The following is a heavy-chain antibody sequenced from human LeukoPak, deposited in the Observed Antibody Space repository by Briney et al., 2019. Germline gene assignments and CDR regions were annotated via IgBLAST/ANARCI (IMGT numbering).Heavy chain of an antibody. V-gene: IGHV4-34*01. J-gene: IGHJ4*02. Sequence: KPSETLSLTCAVYGGSSSGYYWSWIRQPPGKGLEWIGEINHSGSTNYNPSLKSRVTISVDTSKNQFSLKLSSVTAADTAVYYCARVIAVAGGSYYFDYWGQGTLVTVSS. CDR1: GGSSSGYY. CDR2: INHSGST. D-gene: IGHD6-19*01. CDR3: ARVIAVAGGSYYFDY.